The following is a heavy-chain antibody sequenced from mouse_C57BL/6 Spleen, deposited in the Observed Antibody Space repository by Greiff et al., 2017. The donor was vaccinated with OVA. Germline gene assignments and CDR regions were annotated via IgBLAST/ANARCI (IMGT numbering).Heavy chain of an antibody. CDR2: IDPETGGT. V-gene: IGHV1-15*01. Sequence: VQLQQSGAELVRPGASVTLSCKASGYTFTDYEMHWVKQTPVHGLEWIGAIDPETGGTAYNQKFKGKAILTADKSSSTAYMELRSLTSEDSAVYYCTTYYYGSSYAFDYWGQGTTLTVSS. J-gene: IGHJ2*01. D-gene: IGHD1-1*01. CDR1: GYTFTDYE. CDR3: TTYYYGSSYAFDY.